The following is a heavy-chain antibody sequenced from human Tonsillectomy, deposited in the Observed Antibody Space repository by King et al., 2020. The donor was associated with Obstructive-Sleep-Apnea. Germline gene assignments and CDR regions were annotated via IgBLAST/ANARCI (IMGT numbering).Heavy chain of an antibody. Sequence: VQLQESGPGLVKPSETLSLTCTVSGGSISNYYWSWIRQPPGKGLEWIGYMYYSGNTNFNPSLTSRVTISADTSKIQFSRRLSSGTAADTAVYYCARNRGVEDYGGYGDYFDYWGQGTLVTVSS. J-gene: IGHJ4*02. CDR2: MYYSGNT. CDR3: ARNRGVEDYGGYGDYFDY. D-gene: IGHD5-12*01. V-gene: IGHV4-59*08. CDR1: GGSISNYY.